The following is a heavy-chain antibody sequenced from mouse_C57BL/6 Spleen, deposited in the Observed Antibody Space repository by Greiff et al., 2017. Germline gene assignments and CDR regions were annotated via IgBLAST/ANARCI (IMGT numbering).Heavy chain of an antibody. D-gene: IGHD2-12*01. CDR1: GYSITSGYY. V-gene: IGHV3-6*01. CDR3: ARDYDDWYFDV. CDR2: ISYDGSN. Sequence: EVKLVESGPGLVKPSQSLSLTCSVTGYSITSGYYWNWIRQFPGNKLEWMGYISYDGSNNYNPSLKNRISITRDTSKNQFFLKLNSVTTEDTATYYCARDYDDWYFDVWGTGTTVTVSS. J-gene: IGHJ1*03.